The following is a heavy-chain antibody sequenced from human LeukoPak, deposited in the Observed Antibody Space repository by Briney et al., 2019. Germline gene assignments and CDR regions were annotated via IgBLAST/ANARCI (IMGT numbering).Heavy chain of an antibody. CDR2: ISWNSGSI. CDR3: ARYRVGGSGWHFDY. J-gene: IGHJ4*02. D-gene: IGHD6-19*01. CDR1: GFTFDDYA. Sequence: GGSLRLSCAASGFTFDDYAMHWVRQTPGKGLEWVSGISWNSGSIGYADSVKGRFTISRDNAKNSLYLQMNSLRAEDTAVYYCARYRVGGSGWHFDYWGQGTLVTVSS. V-gene: IGHV3-9*01.